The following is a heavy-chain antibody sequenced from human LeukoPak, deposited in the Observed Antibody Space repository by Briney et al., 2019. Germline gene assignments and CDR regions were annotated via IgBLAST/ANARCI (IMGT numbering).Heavy chain of an antibody. V-gene: IGHV4-34*01. CDR1: GGSFSGYY. CDR2: INHSGST. J-gene: IGHJ6*03. D-gene: IGHD3-10*01. CDR3: ARASVTYYYGSGSYNYYYMDV. Sequence: SETLSLTCAVYGGSFSGYYWSWIRQPLGKGLEWIGEINHSGSTNYNPSLKSRVTISVDTSKNQFSLKLSSVTAADTAVYYCARASVTYYYGSGSYNYYYMDVWGKGTTVTVSS.